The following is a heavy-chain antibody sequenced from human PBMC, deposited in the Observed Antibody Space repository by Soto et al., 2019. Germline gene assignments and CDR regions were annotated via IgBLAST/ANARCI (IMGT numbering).Heavy chain of an antibody. CDR1: GFSFDKYA. D-gene: IGHD2-21*02. CDR3: AKDDVSGDGLWLVSD. V-gene: IGHV3-23*01. J-gene: IGHJ4*02. CDR2: ITGSGRSI. Sequence: DVQLLESGGGLVQPGGSLKLSCVASGFSFDKYAMIWVRQAPGKGQEWVSGITGSGRSIQYTASVKGRFTISRDNSKNTMYLQMDYLRAEDTAMYYCAKDDVSGDGLWLVSDWGQGTPVTVS.